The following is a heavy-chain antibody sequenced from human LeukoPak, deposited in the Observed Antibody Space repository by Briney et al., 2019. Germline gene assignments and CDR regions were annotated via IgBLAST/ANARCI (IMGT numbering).Heavy chain of an antibody. CDR2: ISPSGGST. CDR1: GYTFTSYY. J-gene: IGHJ4*02. CDR3: AGGGTVTTIDY. V-gene: IGHV1-46*01. D-gene: IGHD4-17*01. Sequence: ASVKVSCKASGYTFTSYYMHWVRQAPGQGLEWMGIISPSGGSTSYAQKFQGRVTMTRDTSTSTVYTELSSLRSEDTAVYYCAGGGTVTTIDYWGQGTLVTVSS.